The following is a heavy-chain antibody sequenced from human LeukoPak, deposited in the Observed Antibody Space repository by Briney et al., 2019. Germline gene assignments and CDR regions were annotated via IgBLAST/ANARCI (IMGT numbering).Heavy chain of an antibody. J-gene: IGHJ5*02. V-gene: IGHV1-2*02. Sequence: ASVKVSCKASGYTFTGYCMHWVRQAPGQGLEWMGWINPNSGGTNYAQKFQGRVTMTRDTSISTAYMELSRPRSDDTAVYYCAREGSIAARGRKGWFDPWGQGTLVTVSS. CDR2: INPNSGGT. CDR3: AREGSIAARGRKGWFDP. D-gene: IGHD6-6*01. CDR1: GYTFTGYC.